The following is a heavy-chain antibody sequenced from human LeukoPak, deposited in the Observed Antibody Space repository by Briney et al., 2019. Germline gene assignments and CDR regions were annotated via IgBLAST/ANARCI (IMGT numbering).Heavy chain of an antibody. V-gene: IGHV4-59*01. Sequence: SETLSLTCTVSGGSISNSYWSWIRQPPGKGLEWIGFFHDSESTNYNPSLKSRVSISLDTSKNQVSLWLSSVTAADTAVYYCVRGDASGRPGIGFDFWGQGTLVTVSS. J-gene: IGHJ4*02. D-gene: IGHD1-26*01. CDR3: VRGDASGRPGIGFDF. CDR1: GGSISNSY. CDR2: FHDSEST.